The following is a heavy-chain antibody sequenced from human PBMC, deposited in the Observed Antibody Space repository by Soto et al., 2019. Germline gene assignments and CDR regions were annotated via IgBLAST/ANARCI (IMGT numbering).Heavy chain of an antibody. V-gene: IGHV3-23*01. CDR3: AKGPAYYDFWSTELTNYYGMDV. Sequence: GGSLSLSCAASGFTFSSYAMSWVRQAPGKGLEWVSAISGSGGSTYYADSVKGRFTISRDNSKNTLYLQMNSLRAEDTAVYYCAKGPAYYDFWSTELTNYYGMDVWGQGTTVTVSS. CDR2: ISGSGGST. CDR1: GFTFSSYA. D-gene: IGHD3-3*01. J-gene: IGHJ6*02.